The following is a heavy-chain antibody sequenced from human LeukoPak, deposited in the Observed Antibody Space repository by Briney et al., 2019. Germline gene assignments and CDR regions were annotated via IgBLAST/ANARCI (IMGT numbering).Heavy chain of an antibody. D-gene: IGHD6-13*01. Sequence: ASVKVSCKVSGYTLTELSMHWVRQAPGTGLEWMGGFDPEDGETIYAQKFQGRVTMTEDTSTDTAYMELSSLRSEDTAVYYCATAPSQQQLVLVYWGQGTLVTVSS. CDR2: FDPEDGET. V-gene: IGHV1-24*01. CDR3: ATAPSQQQLVLVY. J-gene: IGHJ4*02. CDR1: GYTLTELS.